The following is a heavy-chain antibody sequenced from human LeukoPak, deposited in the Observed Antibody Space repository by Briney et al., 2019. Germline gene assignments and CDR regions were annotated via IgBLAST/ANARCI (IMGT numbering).Heavy chain of an antibody. D-gene: IGHD6-25*01. CDR3: ARDASSGDY. Sequence: GGSLRLSCEASGFSFSRYWMSWVRQVPVRGLEWVANIKPDGSEIYYVDSVKGRFTISRDNAKNSLYLQMNSLRAEDTAVYYCARDASSGDYWGQGTLVTVSS. CDR2: IKPDGSEI. J-gene: IGHJ4*02. V-gene: IGHV3-7*03. CDR1: GFSFSRYW.